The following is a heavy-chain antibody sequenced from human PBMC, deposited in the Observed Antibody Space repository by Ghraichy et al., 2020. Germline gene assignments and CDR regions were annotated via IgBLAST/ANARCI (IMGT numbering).Heavy chain of an antibody. D-gene: IGHD6-19*01. CDR1: GFSFNDYY. CDR3: VRFNDGWYYFDD. CDR2: ISGSRTFI. Sequence: GGSLRLSCAASGFSFNDYYMSWIRQAPGKGLEWISYISGSRTFINYADSVKGRFTISRDNVKKSLYLQMNSLRADDTAVYYCVRFNDGWYYFDDWGQGTLVTVPS. J-gene: IGHJ4*02. V-gene: IGHV3-11*06.